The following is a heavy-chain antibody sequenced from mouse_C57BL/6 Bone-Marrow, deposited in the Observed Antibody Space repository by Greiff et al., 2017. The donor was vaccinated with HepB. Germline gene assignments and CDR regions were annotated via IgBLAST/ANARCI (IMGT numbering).Heavy chain of an antibody. J-gene: IGHJ2*01. CDR1: GYAFSSSW. CDR2: IYPGDGDT. D-gene: IGHD1-1*01. Sequence: VQLQQSGPELVKPGASVKISCKASGYAFSSSWMNWVKQRPGKGLEWIGRIYPGDGDTNYNGKFKGKATLTADKSSSTAYMQLSSLTSEDSAVYFCARRPPYYYGSSGYYFDYWGQGTTLTVSS. V-gene: IGHV1-82*01. CDR3: ARRPPYYYGSSGYYFDY.